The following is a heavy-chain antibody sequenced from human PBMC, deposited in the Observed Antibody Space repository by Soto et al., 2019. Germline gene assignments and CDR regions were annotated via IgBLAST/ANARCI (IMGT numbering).Heavy chain of an antibody. V-gene: IGHV1-69*13. CDR1: GYIFKNYA. CDR2: LIPVFGTP. Sequence: GASVKVSCKSSGYIFKNYAVTWLRQAPGQGLEWMGGLIPVFGTPDYSQKFRGRVTITADEFTSTVYMELRSLTSEDTAVYYCARHLYDYVWGSYRHWGQGTLVTVSS. J-gene: IGHJ4*02. CDR3: ARHLYDYVWGSYRH. D-gene: IGHD3-16*02.